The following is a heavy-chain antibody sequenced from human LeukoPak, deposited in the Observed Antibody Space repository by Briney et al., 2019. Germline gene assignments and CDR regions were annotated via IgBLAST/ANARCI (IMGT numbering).Heavy chain of an antibody. CDR3: ARGVYSSGWYPDYFDY. CDR2: IKQDGSGE. Sequence: GGSLRLSCAASGFTFSSYGMHWVRQAPGKGLEWVANIKQDGSGEYYVDSVKGRFTISRDNAENSVYLQMNSLRAEDTALYYCARGVYSSGWYPDYFDYWGQGTLVTVSS. CDR1: GFTFSSYG. D-gene: IGHD6-19*01. V-gene: IGHV3-7*01. J-gene: IGHJ4*02.